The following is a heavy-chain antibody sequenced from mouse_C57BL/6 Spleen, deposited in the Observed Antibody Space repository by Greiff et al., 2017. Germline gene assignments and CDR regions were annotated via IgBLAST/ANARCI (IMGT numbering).Heavy chain of an antibody. Sequence: VKLQESGAELVRPGASVTLSCKASGYTFTDYEMHWVKQTPVHGLEWIGAIDPETGGTDYNQKFKGKAILTADKSSSTAYMELRSLTSEDSAVYYCTREGKLRAWFAYWGQGTLVTVSA. J-gene: IGHJ3*01. V-gene: IGHV1-15*01. CDR3: TREGKLRAWFAY. CDR1: GYTFTDYE. CDR2: IDPETGGT.